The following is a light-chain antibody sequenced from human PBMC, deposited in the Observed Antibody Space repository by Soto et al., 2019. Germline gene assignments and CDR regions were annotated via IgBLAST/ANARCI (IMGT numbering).Light chain of an antibody. Sequence: QSALTQPRSVSGSPGQSVTISCTGTSSDVGGYNYVSWYQQHPGKAPKLMIYDVNKRPSGVPDRFSGSKSGNTASLTISGLQAEDEADYYCGSYAGSYNYVFGTGTKVTVL. CDR2: DVN. V-gene: IGLV2-11*01. CDR1: SSDVGGYNY. CDR3: GSYAGSYNYV. J-gene: IGLJ1*01.